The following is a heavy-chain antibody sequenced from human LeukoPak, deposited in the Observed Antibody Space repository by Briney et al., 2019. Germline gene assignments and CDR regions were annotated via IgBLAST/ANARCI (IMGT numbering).Heavy chain of an antibody. V-gene: IGHV3-30*02. J-gene: IGHJ4*02. D-gene: IGHD3-22*01. Sequence: GGSLRLSCAASGFTFSTFPMHWVRQAPGKGLEWVALIQDDGATTNYADSVRGRFTISRDNSKSTVYLQMNSLKPDDTAVYYCATQSITLVVVISPFVYWGQGTLVTVSS. CDR3: ATQSITLVVVISPFVY. CDR2: IQDDGATT. CDR1: GFTFSTFP.